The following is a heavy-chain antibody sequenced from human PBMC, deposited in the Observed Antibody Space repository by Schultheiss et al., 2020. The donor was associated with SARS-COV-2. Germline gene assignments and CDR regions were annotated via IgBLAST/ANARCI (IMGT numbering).Heavy chain of an antibody. J-gene: IGHJ4*02. CDR2: IKSKTDGGTT. V-gene: IGHV3-15*01. CDR3: TTEGVVVAAPFDY. D-gene: IGHD2-15*01. CDR1: GFTFSSYG. Sequence: GESLKISCAASGFTFSSYGMHWVRQASGKGLEWVGRIKSKTDGGTTDYAAPVKGRFTISRDDSKNTLYLQMNSLKTEDTAVYYCTTEGVVVAAPFDYWGQGTLVTVSS.